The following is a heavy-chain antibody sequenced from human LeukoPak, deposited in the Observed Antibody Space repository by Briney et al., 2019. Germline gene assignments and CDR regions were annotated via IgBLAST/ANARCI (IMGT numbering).Heavy chain of an antibody. V-gene: IGHV3-53*01. J-gene: IGHJ3*02. CDR2: IYSGGST. CDR1: GFTVSSNY. Sequence: GGSLRLSCAASGFTVSSNYMSWVRQAPGKGLEWGSVIYSGGSTYYADSVKGRFTISRDNSKNTLYLQMNSLRAEDTAVYYCASRGCSSTSSYFGAFDIWGQGTMVTVSS. CDR3: ASRGCSSTSSYFGAFDI. D-gene: IGHD2-2*01.